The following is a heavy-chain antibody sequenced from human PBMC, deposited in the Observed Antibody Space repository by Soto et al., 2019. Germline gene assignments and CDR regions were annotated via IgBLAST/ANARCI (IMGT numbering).Heavy chain of an antibody. CDR1: GFTFSNYA. V-gene: IGHV3-23*01. Sequence: GGSLRLSCAASGFTFSNYAMNWVRQAPGKGLEWVSAISGSGGSTNYADSVKGRFTLSRDNSKNTVYVQMNSLKAEDTAVYYCASDYYGMDVWGQGTTVTVSS. CDR3: ASDYYGMDV. CDR2: ISGSGGST. J-gene: IGHJ6*02.